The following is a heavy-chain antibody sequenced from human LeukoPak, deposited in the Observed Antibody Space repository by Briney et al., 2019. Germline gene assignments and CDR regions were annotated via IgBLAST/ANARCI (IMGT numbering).Heavy chain of an antibody. CDR3: ARHRSGSSWEPYYFDY. V-gene: IGHV4-39*01. Sequence: SSETLSLTCTVSGGSISSSSYYWGWIRQPPGKGLEWIGSIYYSGSTYYNPSLKSRVTISVDTSKNQFSLKLSSVTAADTAVYYCARHRSGSSWEPYYFDYWGQGTLVTVSS. CDR2: IYYSGST. J-gene: IGHJ4*02. CDR1: GGSISSSSYY. D-gene: IGHD6-13*01.